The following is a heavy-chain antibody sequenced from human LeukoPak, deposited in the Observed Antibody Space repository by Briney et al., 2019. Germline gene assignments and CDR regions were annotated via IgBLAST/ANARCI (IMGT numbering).Heavy chain of an antibody. CDR3: AKENDFVY. V-gene: IGHV3-30*18. CDR1: GFAFSNYD. CDR2: ISYDGTNK. D-gene: IGHD3-3*01. J-gene: IGHJ4*02. Sequence: GRSLRLSCAASGFAFSNYDMHWVRQAPGKGLEWVAVISYDGTNKYYADSVKGRFTISRDNSKSTLYLQMNSLRAEDTAVYYCAKENDFVYWGQGTLVTVSS.